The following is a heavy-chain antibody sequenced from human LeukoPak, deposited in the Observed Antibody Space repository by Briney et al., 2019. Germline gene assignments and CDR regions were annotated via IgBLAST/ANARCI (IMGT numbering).Heavy chain of an antibody. Sequence: PGGSLRLSCAASGFTVRTNYMSWVRQAPGKGLEWVSAISGSGGSTYYADSVKGRFTVSRDNSKNTLYLQMDSLRAEDTAVYYCAKAQGSSWYKFDYWGQGTLVTVSS. CDR1: GFTVRTNY. CDR2: ISGSGGST. D-gene: IGHD6-13*01. CDR3: AKAQGSSWYKFDY. V-gene: IGHV3-23*01. J-gene: IGHJ4*02.